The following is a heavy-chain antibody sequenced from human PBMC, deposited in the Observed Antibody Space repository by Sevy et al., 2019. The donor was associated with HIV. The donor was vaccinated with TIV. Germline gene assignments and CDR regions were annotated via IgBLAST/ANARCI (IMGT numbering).Heavy chain of an antibody. V-gene: IGHV3-30*02. Sequence: GGSLRLSCAASGFTFSSYGMHWVRQAPGKGLEWVAFIRYDGSNKYYADSVKGRFTISRDNSKNTLYLQMNSLRAEDTAVYYCAKDEGIPVALDYWGQGTLVTVSS. CDR1: GFTFSSYG. CDR3: AKDEGIPVALDY. J-gene: IGHJ4*02. D-gene: IGHD6-19*01. CDR2: IRYDGSNK.